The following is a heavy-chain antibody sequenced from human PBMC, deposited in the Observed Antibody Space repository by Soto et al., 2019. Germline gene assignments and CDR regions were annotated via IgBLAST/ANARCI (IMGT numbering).Heavy chain of an antibody. V-gene: IGHV3-33*01. Sequence: QVQLVESGGGVVQPGRSLRLSCAASGFTFSSYGMHWVRQAPGKGLEWVAVIWSDGSNKYYADSVKGRFTISRDNSKNTLYLQMNSLRAEDTAVYYCARSSITMVRGATPHYYYGMDVWGQGTTVTVSS. CDR1: GFTFSSYG. CDR3: ARSSITMVRGATPHYYYGMDV. J-gene: IGHJ6*02. CDR2: IWSDGSNK. D-gene: IGHD3-10*01.